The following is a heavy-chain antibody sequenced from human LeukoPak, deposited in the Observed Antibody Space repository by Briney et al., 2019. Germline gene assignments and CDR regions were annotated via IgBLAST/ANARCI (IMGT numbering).Heavy chain of an antibody. CDR3: ASASWDYVWGSYRSKDDY. J-gene: IGHJ4*02. CDR1: GYTFTGYY. Sequence: ASVTVSCEASGYTFTGYYMHWVRQAPGQGLEWMGWINPNSGGTNYAQKFQGRVTMTRDTSISTAYMELSRLRSDDTAVYYCASASWDYVWGSYRSKDDYWGQGTLVTVSS. CDR2: INPNSGGT. D-gene: IGHD3-16*02. V-gene: IGHV1-2*02.